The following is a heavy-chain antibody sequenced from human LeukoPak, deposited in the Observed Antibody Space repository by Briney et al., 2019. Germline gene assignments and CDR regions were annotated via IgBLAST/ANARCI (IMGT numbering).Heavy chain of an antibody. V-gene: IGHV4-38-2*02. Sequence: SETLSLTCTVSGYSISSGYYWGWIRQPPGKGLEWIGSIYHSGSTYYNPSLKSRVTISVDTSKNQFSLKLSSVTAEDTAVYYCASQDSSGWTDSDYWGQGTLVTVSS. CDR3: ASQDSSGWTDSDY. CDR2: IYHSGST. D-gene: IGHD6-19*01. CDR1: GYSISSGYY. J-gene: IGHJ4*02.